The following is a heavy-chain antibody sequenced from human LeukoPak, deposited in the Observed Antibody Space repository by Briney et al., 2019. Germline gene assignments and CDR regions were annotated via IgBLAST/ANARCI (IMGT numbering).Heavy chain of an antibody. D-gene: IGHD5-18*01. V-gene: IGHV3-9*01. CDR3: AKDGGEYSYGSWFDP. CDR2: ISWNSGSI. CDR1: GFTFDDYA. Sequence: QAGGSLRLSCAASGFTFDDYAMHWVRQAPGKGLEWVSGISWNSGSIGYADSVKGRFTISRDNAKNSLYLQMNSLRAEDTALYYCAKDGGEYSYGSWFDPWGQGTLVTVSS. J-gene: IGHJ5*02.